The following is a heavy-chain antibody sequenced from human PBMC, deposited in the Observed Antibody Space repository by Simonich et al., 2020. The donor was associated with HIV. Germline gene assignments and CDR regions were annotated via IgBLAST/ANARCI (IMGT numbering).Heavy chain of an antibody. CDR2: IYYGGST. CDR3: ARGGYYGSGSYSVRFDY. Sequence: QLQLQESGPGLVKPSETLSLTCTVSGGSISSSSYYWGWIRQPPGKGLEWIGSIYYGGSTYYNPTRKSRVTISVDTSKNQFSLKLSSGTAADTAVYYCARGGYYGSGSYSVRFDYWGQGTLVTVSS. V-gene: IGHV4-39*01. J-gene: IGHJ4*02. D-gene: IGHD3-10*01. CDR1: GGSISSSSYY.